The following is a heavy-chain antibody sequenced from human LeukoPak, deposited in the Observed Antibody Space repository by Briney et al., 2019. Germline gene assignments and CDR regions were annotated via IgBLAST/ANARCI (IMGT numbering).Heavy chain of an antibody. CDR2: INSDGSDI. V-gene: IGHV3-74*03. Sequence: GGSLRLSCAASGFTFSSYWMHWVRHAPGKGLVWVSRINSDGSDITYGDSVKARFTTSRDNAKNTVYLQVDSLRGEDTAVYYCARAGYTSGWHYFDYWGQGALVTVSS. D-gene: IGHD6-19*01. CDR1: GFTFSSYW. CDR3: ARAGYTSGWHYFDY. J-gene: IGHJ4*02.